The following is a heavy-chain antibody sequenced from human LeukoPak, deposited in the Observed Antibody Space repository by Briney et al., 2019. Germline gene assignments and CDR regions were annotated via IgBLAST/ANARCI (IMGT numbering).Heavy chain of an antibody. CDR3: ARDPGDDYWGGFDF. V-gene: IGHV3-7*05. Sequence: GGSLRLSCAASGFTFTSYWMSWVRQAPGKGLEWVANIKQDGSEEHYVDSVKGRLTISSDNAKNSLYLQMNSLRAEDTAVYYCARDPGDDYWGGFDFWGQGTLVTVSS. CDR1: GFTFTSYW. J-gene: IGHJ4*02. D-gene: IGHD5-24*01. CDR2: IKQDGSEE.